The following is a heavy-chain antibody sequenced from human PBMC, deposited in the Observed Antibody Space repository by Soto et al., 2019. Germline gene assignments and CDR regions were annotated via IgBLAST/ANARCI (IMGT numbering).Heavy chain of an antibody. CDR3: AKDRVGGTFYTPLGF. J-gene: IGHJ4*02. CDR1: GFNFDNYG. Sequence: GGSLRLSCQASGFNFDNYGMHWVRQAPGKGLEWVAVITYDGSNKNYADSVKGRFTISRDNSKNTLSLHLNTLKPEDTAVYHCAKDRVGGTFYTPLGFWGQGTLVTVSS. CDR2: ITYDGSNK. D-gene: IGHD1-7*01. V-gene: IGHV3-30*18.